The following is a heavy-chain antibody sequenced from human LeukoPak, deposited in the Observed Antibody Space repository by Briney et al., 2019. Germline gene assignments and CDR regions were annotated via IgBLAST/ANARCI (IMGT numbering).Heavy chain of an antibody. J-gene: IGHJ6*03. CDR3: ARDSSGSYYGYYMDV. Sequence: SETLSLTCTVSGGSISSYYWGWIRQPAGKGLEWIGRIYTSGSTNYNPSLKSRVTMSVDTSKNQFSLKLSSVTAADTAVYYCARDSSGSYYGYYMDVWGKGTTVTVSS. CDR2: IYTSGST. CDR1: GGSISSYY. V-gene: IGHV4-4*07. D-gene: IGHD1-26*01.